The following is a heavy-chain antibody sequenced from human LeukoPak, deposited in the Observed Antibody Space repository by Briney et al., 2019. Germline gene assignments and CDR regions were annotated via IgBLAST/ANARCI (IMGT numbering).Heavy chain of an antibody. CDR2: IYYSGST. J-gene: IGHJ4*02. D-gene: IGHD5-24*01. CDR3: ASVDGYNGIARFG. CDR1: GGSISSGGYY. V-gene: IGHV4-31*03. Sequence: PSETLSLTCTVSGGSISSGGYYWSWIRQHPGKGLGWIGYIYYSGSTYYNPSLKSRVTISVDTSKNQFSLKLSSVTAADTAVYYCASVDGYNGIARFGGGQGTLVTVSS.